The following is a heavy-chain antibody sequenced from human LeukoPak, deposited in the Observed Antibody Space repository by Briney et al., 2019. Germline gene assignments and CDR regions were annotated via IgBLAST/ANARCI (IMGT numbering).Heavy chain of an antibody. J-gene: IGHJ4*02. CDR3: AKAEGYCSGTSCYFVVGLDN. Sequence: GGSLKLSCAASGFTFSSYGMRWVRQAHGKGLEWVAVIWYDGSNKYYADSVKGRFTISRDNSKNTLYLQMNSLRAEDTAVYYCAKAEGYCSGTSCYFVVGLDNWGQRTLVTISS. V-gene: IGHV3-33*06. CDR1: GFTFSSYG. CDR2: IWYDGSNK. D-gene: IGHD2-2*01.